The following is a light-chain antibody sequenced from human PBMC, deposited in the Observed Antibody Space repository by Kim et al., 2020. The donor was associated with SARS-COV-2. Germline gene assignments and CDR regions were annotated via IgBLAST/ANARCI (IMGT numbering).Light chain of an antibody. CDR3: QDYSASPPWT. CDR1: TFIASTY. V-gene: IGKV3-20*01. Sequence: PGDKATHSCSANTFIASTYLALYQLRPGQPHKLLIYGAANMAPGIPERCRGSASGTDFTLTITKVEPADFVLYYCQDYSASPPWTFGQGTKV. J-gene: IGKJ1*01. CDR2: GAA.